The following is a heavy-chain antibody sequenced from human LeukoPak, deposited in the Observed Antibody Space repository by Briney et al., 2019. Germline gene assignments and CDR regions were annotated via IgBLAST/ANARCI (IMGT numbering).Heavy chain of an antibody. CDR2: IYSGGSI. J-gene: IGHJ4*02. Sequence: PGGSLRLSCAASGFTVSSNYMSWVRQAPGKGLEWVSVIYSGGSIYYADSVKGRFTISRDNSKNTLYLQMNSLRAEDTAVYYCARGLMYYDTSGFGDYWGQGTLVTVSS. D-gene: IGHD3-22*01. CDR3: ARGLMYYDTSGFGDY. V-gene: IGHV3-53*01. CDR1: GFTVSSNY.